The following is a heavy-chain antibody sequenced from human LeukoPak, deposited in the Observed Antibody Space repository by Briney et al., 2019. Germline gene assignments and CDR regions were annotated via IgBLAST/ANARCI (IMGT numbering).Heavy chain of an antibody. J-gene: IGHJ5*02. CDR3: ARDIGSSWFCFDP. CDR1: GFTFSSYG. D-gene: IGHD6-13*01. V-gene: IGHV3-30*03. CDR2: ISYDGSNK. Sequence: GRSLRLSCAASGFTFSSYGMHWVRQAAGKGLEWVAVISYDGSNKYYADSVKGRFTISRDNSNNSLFLQMSSLRVEDTALYYCARDIGSSWFCFDPWGQGTLVAVSS.